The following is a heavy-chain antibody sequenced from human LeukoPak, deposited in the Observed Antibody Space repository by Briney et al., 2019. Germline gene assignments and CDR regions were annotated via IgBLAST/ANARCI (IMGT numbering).Heavy chain of an antibody. V-gene: IGHV4-59*01. Sequence: SETLSLTCTVSGGSISSYYWSWIRQPPGKGLEWIGYIYYTGSTNYNPSLTSRVNISVDTSKNQFCLNLTSVTAADTAVYYCARWGSIAVARFDYWGQGTLVTVSS. D-gene: IGHD6-6*01. J-gene: IGHJ4*02. CDR2: IYYTGST. CDR1: GGSISSYY. CDR3: ARWGSIAVARFDY.